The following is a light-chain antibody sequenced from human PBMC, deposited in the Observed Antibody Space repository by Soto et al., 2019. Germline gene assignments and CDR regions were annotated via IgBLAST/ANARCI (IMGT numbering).Light chain of an antibody. Sequence: EIVLTQSPGTLSLSPGESATLSCRASQTVGSDYLAWYQQRPGQAPRLLIYGTSSRATGIPDRFSGSGSGTDFTLTISRLEPEDFAVNYCQQYRTSTQTFGQGTKVEIK. CDR1: QTVGSDY. V-gene: IGKV3-20*01. CDR3: QQYRTSTQT. J-gene: IGKJ1*01. CDR2: GTS.